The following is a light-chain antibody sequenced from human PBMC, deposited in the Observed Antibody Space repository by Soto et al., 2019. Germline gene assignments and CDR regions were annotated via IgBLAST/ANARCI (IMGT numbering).Light chain of an antibody. J-gene: IGLJ1*01. CDR2: HVT. Sequence: QSALTQPASMSGSPGQSITISCTGTSSDVGGYNFVSWYQQHPGKAPKLMIYHVTNRPSGVSSRFSGSKSGNTASLTISGLQAEDEVDYSCSSYTSNITPYVFGTGTKVTVL. CDR3: SSYTSNITPYV. CDR1: SSDVGGYNF. V-gene: IGLV2-14*01.